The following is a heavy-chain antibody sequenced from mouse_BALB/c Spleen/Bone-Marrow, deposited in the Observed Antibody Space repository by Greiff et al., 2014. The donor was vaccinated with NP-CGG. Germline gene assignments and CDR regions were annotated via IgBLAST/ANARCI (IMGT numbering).Heavy chain of an antibody. CDR3: ARNHYDSSFYFDY. J-gene: IGHJ2*01. Sequence: VQLQQSGPGLVAPSQSLSITCTVSGFSLTDYGVNWVRQPPGKGLEWLGMIWGDGRTDYNSALKSRLSISKDNSKSQVFLRMNSLQTDDTARYYCARNHYDSSFYFDYWGQGTTLTVSS. D-gene: IGHD1-1*01. CDR2: IWGDGRT. V-gene: IGHV2-6-7*01. CDR1: GFSLTDYG.